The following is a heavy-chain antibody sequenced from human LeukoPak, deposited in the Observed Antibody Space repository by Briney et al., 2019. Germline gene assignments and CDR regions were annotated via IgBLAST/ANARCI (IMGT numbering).Heavy chain of an antibody. Sequence: PSETLSLTCTVSGGSITDTNYYWGWIRQPPGKGLEWIASISYSGSTYFNPSLKSRVTISVDTSKSEFSLKLSSMTAADTAVYNCARSCGSTSCSDGDWFDPWGQGTLVTVSS. J-gene: IGHJ5*02. CDR2: ISYSGST. CDR3: ARSCGSTSCSDGDWFDP. CDR1: GGSITDTNYY. D-gene: IGHD2-2*01. V-gene: IGHV4-39*01.